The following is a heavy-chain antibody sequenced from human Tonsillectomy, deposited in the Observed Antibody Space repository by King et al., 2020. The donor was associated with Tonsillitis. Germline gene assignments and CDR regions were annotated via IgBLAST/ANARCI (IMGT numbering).Heavy chain of an antibody. Sequence: VQLVESGGGVVQPGRSLRLSCAASGFTFSTYPMHWVRQAPGKGLEWVAVISFYGSNKYYADSVKGRFTVSRDNSKNTLYLQMHSLGAEDTAVYYCARDLYNNYYDSSGFFDFWGQGTLVTVSS. CDR2: ISFYGSNK. J-gene: IGHJ4*02. V-gene: IGHV3-30*04. D-gene: IGHD3-22*01. CDR3: ARDLYNNYYDSSGFFDF. CDR1: GFTFSTYP.